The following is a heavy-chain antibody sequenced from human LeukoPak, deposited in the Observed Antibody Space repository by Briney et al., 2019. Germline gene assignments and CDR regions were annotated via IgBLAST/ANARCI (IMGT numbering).Heavy chain of an antibody. CDR3: ARWGRWLHSYFDY. V-gene: IGHV4-38-2*02. CDR1: GYSISSGYY. CDR2: IYHSGST. J-gene: IGHJ4*02. D-gene: IGHD5-24*01. Sequence: SETLSLTCTVSGYSISSGYYWGWIRQPPGKGLEWIGSIYHSGSTYYNPSLKSRVTISVDTSKNQFSLKLSSVTAADTAVYYCARWGRWLHSYFDYWGQGTLVTVSS.